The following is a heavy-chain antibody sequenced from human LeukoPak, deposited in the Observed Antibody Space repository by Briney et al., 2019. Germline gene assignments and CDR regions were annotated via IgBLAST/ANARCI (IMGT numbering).Heavy chain of an antibody. J-gene: IGHJ6*03. Sequence: SETLSLTCTVSGGSISSYYWSWIRQPAGKGLEWIGRIYTSGSTNYNPSLKSRVTISVDKSENQFSLKLSSVTAADTAVYYCAREAKDQLLDHYYKDVWGKGTTVTVSS. D-gene: IGHD2-2*01. CDR3: AREAKDQLLDHYYKDV. V-gene: IGHV4-4*07. CDR1: GGSISSYY. CDR2: IYTSGST.